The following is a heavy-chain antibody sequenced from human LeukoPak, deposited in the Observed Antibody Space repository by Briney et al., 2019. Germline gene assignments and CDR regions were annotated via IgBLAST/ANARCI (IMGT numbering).Heavy chain of an antibody. CDR1: GFAFNTYS. V-gene: IGHV3-21*03. CDR3: ARDFYDGFALDY. J-gene: IGHJ4*02. CDR2: IFSSSTYI. D-gene: IGHD2/OR15-2a*01. Sequence: GGSLRLSCAASGFAFNTYSMNWVSQAPGKGLEWVSFIFSSSTYIYYTDSEKGRFTISRDNARNSLYLQMDNLRAEDTGVYYCARDFYDGFALDYWGQGTLVTVSS.